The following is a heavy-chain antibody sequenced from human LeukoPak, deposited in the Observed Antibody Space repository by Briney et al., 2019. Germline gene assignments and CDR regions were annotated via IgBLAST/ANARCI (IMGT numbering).Heavy chain of an antibody. CDR2: IKQDGSEK. D-gene: IGHD6-13*01. V-gene: IGHV3-7*04. CDR3: ARVAAAVPDQ. J-gene: IGHJ5*02. CDR1: EFTFTTYW. Sequence: PGGSLRLSCAASEFTFTTYWMSWVRQAPGKGLEWVANIKQDGSEKYYMDSVKGRFTISRDNAKNSLYLQMSSLRAEDTAVYYCARVAAAVPDQWGQGTLVTVSS.